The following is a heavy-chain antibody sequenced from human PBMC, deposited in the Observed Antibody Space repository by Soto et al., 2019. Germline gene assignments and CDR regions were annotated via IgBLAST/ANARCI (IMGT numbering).Heavy chain of an antibody. V-gene: IGHV3-23*01. J-gene: IGHJ4*02. Sequence: GGSLRLSCAASGFTFSSYAMSWVRQAPGKGLEWVSVISCNGSSKYYADSVKGRFTISRDNSKNTLYLQMNSLRAEDTAVYYCAKPDDSSGYYRGYYFDYWGQGTLVTVSS. D-gene: IGHD3-22*01. CDR1: GFTFSSYA. CDR2: ISCNGSSK. CDR3: AKPDDSSGYYRGYYFDY.